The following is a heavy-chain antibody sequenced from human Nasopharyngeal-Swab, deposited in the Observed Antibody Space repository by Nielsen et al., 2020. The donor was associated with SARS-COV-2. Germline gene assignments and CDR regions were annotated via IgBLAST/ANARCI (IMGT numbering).Heavy chain of an antibody. V-gene: IGHV3-23*01. CDR3: AKASYLRGLDV. D-gene: IGHD2-21*01. CDR1: GFTFSSYA. J-gene: IGHJ6*02. Sequence: GASLKISCAASGFTFSSYAMSWVRQAPGKGLEWVSIISGSGDTTYYADSVNDRFTISRDNSKNTLYLQMNSLRVEDTAVYYCAKASYLRGLDVWGQGTTVTVSS. CDR2: ISGSGDTT.